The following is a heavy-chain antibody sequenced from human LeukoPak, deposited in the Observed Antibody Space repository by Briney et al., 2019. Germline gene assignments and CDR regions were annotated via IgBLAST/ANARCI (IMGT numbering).Heavy chain of an antibody. CDR1: GFTFYDYG. CDR2: ISGSGGST. CDR3: AKDRRGYCSSTSCYQGIDP. J-gene: IGHJ5*02. Sequence: GGSLRLSCAASGFTFYDYGMSWVRHAPGKGLEWVSAISGSGGSTYYADSVKGRFTISRDNSKNTLYLQMNSLRAEDTAVYYCAKDRRGYCSSTSCYQGIDPWGQGTLVTVSS. D-gene: IGHD2-2*01. V-gene: IGHV3-23*01.